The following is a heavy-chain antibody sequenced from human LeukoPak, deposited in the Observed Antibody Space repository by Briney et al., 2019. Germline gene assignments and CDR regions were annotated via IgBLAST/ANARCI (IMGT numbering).Heavy chain of an antibody. CDR2: IIPILGIA. CDR1: GGTFSSYA. Sequence: SVKVSCKASGGTFSSYAISWVRQAPGQELEWMGRIIPILGIANYAQKFQGRVTITADKSTSTAYMELSSLRSEDTAVYYCARERLVAARYYYYGMDVWGQGTTVTVSS. V-gene: IGHV1-69*04. J-gene: IGHJ6*02. CDR3: ARERLVAARYYYYGMDV. D-gene: IGHD2-15*01.